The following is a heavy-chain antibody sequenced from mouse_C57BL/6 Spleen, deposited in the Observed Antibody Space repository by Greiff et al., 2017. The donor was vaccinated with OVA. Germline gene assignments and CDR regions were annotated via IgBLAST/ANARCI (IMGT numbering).Heavy chain of an antibody. CDR1: GYTFTSYW. Sequence: VKLQQSGAELVKPGASVKMSCKASGYTFTSYWITWVKQRPGQGLEWIGDIYPGSGSTNYNEKFKSKATLTVDTSSSTAYMQLSSLTSEDSAVYYCARKRVYSNYGYFDVWGTGTTVTVSS. J-gene: IGHJ1*03. V-gene: IGHV1-55*01. CDR3: ARKRVYSNYGYFDV. D-gene: IGHD2-5*01. CDR2: IYPGSGST.